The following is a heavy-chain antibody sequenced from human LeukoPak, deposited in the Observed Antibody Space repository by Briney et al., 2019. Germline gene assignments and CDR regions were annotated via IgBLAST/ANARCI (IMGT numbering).Heavy chain of an antibody. CDR1: GFTLSSYS. CDR2: ISSSSSYI. J-gene: IGHJ6*04. CDR3: AELGNTVIGGV. Sequence: GGSLRLSCAASGFTLSSYSMNWVRQAPGKGLEWVSSISSSSSYIYYADSVKGRFTISRDNARNSLYLQMNSLRAEDTAVYYFAELGNTVIGGVWGKGTTVTISS. D-gene: IGHD3-10*02. V-gene: IGHV3-21*01.